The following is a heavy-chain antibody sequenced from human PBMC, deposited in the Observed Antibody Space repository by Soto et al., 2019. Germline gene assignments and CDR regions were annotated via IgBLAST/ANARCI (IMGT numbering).Heavy chain of an antibody. J-gene: IGHJ4*02. V-gene: IGHV3-15*01. CDR2: IKRKSEGGVT. CDR1: GFNFTNAW. Sequence: GGSLRLSCAASGFNFTNAWMKWVRQFPGKGMEWVGRIKRKSEGGVTDYGAPVRGRFTISRDESKSMLFLHMSSLKTEDTALYSCTINLRGSLGGRKVDFDYWGQGALVTVSS. CDR3: TINLRGSLGGRKVDFDY. D-gene: IGHD3-16*01.